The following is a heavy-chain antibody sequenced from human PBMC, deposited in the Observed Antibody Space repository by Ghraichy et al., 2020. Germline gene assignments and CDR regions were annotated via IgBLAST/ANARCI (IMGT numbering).Heavy chain of an antibody. V-gene: IGHV3-33*01. Sequence: GGSLRLSCPTSGFPFGSYGMHWVRQAAGKGLQWVAVIWHDGSKMYYADSVKGRFTISRDYSTNTLYLQMDSLRADDTAVYYCTRDAHGSFGFGGGMDVWGQGTTVTVSS. J-gene: IGHJ6*02. CDR3: TRDAHGSFGFGGGMDV. D-gene: IGHD2-15*01. CDR2: IWHDGSKM. CDR1: GFPFGSYG.